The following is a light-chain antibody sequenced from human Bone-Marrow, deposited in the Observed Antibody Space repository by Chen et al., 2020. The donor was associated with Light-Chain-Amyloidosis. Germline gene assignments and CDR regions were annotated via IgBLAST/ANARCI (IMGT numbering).Light chain of an antibody. Sequence: NFMLTQPHSVSDSPGKTVIISCTRSSSSIATNYVQWYQQRPGSSPTTVIYEDDQRPSGVPDRFSGSIDRSSNSASLTISGLKTEDEADYYCQSYQGSSQGVFGGGTKLTVL. CDR1: SSSIATNY. CDR3: QSYQGSSQGV. V-gene: IGLV6-57*01. CDR2: EDD. J-gene: IGLJ3*02.